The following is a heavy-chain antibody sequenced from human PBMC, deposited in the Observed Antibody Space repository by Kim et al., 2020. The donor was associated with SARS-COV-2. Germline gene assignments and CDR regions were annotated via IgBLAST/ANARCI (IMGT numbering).Heavy chain of an antibody. Sequence: FHTGSTNHNPSLKSRVTISGATSKNQFSLKLRSVTAADTAVYYCARWLTTGGQGTLVTVSS. CDR3: ARWLTT. J-gene: IGHJ4*02. D-gene: IGHD6-19*01. CDR2: FHTGST. V-gene: IGHV4-39*01.